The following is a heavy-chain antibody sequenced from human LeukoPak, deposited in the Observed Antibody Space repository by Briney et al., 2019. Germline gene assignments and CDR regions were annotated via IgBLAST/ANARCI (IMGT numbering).Heavy chain of an antibody. V-gene: IGHV1-18*01. Sequence: GASVKVSCKASGYTFTCYGISWVRQAPGQGLEWMGWISAYNGNTNYAQKLQGRVTMTTDTSTSTAYMGLRSLRSDDTAVYYCARVLYYYDSSGSDYWGQGTLVTVSS. CDR2: ISAYNGNT. D-gene: IGHD3-22*01. J-gene: IGHJ4*02. CDR1: GYTFTCYG. CDR3: ARVLYYYDSSGSDY.